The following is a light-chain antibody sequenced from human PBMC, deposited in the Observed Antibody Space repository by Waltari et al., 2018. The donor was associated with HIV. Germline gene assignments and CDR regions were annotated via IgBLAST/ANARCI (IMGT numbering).Light chain of an antibody. J-gene: IGKJ4*01. Sequence: DIQLTQSPSSLSASGGDSFTMTCQASQDINKYLNWFQHKSGKAPKLLIYDASSLETGVPAKFIGSGFGTDFTLTINNLQPEDVATYYCQQFDVLPITFGGGTKVEI. CDR1: QDINKY. CDR2: DAS. V-gene: IGKV1-33*01. CDR3: QQFDVLPIT.